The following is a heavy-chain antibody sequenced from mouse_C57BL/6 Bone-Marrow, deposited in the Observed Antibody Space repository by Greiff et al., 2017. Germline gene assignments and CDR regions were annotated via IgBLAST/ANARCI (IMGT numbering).Heavy chain of an antibody. D-gene: IGHD1-1*01. CDR1: GFTFSSYA. CDR3: ARITTVVATGYFDV. V-gene: IGHV5-4*03. Sequence: EVKLMESGGGLVKPGGSLKLSCAASGFTFSSYAMSWVRQTPEKRLEWVATISDGGSYTYYPDNVKGRFTISRDNAKNNLYLQMSHLKSKDTAMYYCARITTVVATGYFDVWGTGTTVTVSS. J-gene: IGHJ1*03. CDR2: ISDGGSYT.